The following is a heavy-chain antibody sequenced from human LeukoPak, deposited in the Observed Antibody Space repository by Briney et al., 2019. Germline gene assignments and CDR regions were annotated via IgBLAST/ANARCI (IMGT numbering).Heavy chain of an antibody. CDR2: ITGSGGST. Sequence: PGGSLRLSCSASGFTFSSYAMSWVRQAPGKGLEWVSAITGSGGSTYYADSVKGRFTISRDNSKNTLYLQMNSLRAEDTAVYYCATGGGGWGIVVVPGGVAYWGQGTLVTVSS. CDR3: ATGGGGWGIVVVPGGVAY. CDR1: GFTFSSYA. J-gene: IGHJ4*02. D-gene: IGHD2-2*01. V-gene: IGHV3-23*01.